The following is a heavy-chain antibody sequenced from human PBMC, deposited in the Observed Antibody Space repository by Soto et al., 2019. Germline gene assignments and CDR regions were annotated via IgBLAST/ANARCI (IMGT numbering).Heavy chain of an antibody. D-gene: IGHD6-13*01. CDR1: GFTFSSYA. V-gene: IGHV3-30-3*01. J-gene: IGHJ6*02. CDR2: ISYDGSNK. Sequence: GGSLRLSCAASGFTFSSYAMHWVRQAPGKGLEWVAVISYDGSNKYYADSVKGRFTISRDNSKNTLYLQMNSLRAEDTAVYYCARDGYSSSDYYGMDVWGQGTTVTVSS. CDR3: ARDGYSSSDYYGMDV.